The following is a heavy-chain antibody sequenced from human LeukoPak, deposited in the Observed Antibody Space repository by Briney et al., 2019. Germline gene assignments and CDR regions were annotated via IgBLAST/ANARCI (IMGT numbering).Heavy chain of an antibody. CDR1: GYTFTGFY. CDR2: INPNSGDA. Sequence: GASVKVSFKASGYTFTGFYIHWLRQAPGQGLEWMGWINPNSGDANYAPKFQGRVTMTRDTSISTAYMELSSLRSDDTAVYYCARGHCGSATCQRNWFDPWGQGSLVTVSS. CDR3: ARGHCGSATCQRNWFDP. D-gene: IGHD2-2*01. J-gene: IGHJ5*02. V-gene: IGHV1-2*02.